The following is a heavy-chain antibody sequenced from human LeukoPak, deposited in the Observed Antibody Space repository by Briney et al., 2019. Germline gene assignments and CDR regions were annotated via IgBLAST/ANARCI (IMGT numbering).Heavy chain of an antibody. CDR2: INPNSGGT. V-gene: IGHV1-2*02. CDR3: ALGYCSGGSCYVLDY. D-gene: IGHD2-15*01. CDR1: GYTFTGYY. Sequence: ASVKVSCKASGYTFTGYYMHWVRQAPGQGLERMGWINPNSGGTNYAQKFQGRVTMTRDTSISTAYMELSRLRSDDTAVYYCALGYCSGGSCYVLDYWGQGTLVTVSS. J-gene: IGHJ4*02.